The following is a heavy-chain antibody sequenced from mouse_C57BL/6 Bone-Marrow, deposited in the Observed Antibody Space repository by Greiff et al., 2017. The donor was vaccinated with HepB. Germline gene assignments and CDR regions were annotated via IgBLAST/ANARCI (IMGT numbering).Heavy chain of an antibody. CDR1: GYTFTSYW. CDR2: IYPGSGST. V-gene: IGHV1-55*01. D-gene: IGHD2-2*01. CDR3: ARLWLRRGYFDY. Sequence: QVQLKQPGAELVKPGASVKMSCKASGYTFTSYWITWVKQRPGQGLEWIGDIYPGSGSTNYNEKFKSKATLTVDTSSSTAYMQLSSLTSEDSAVYYCARLWLRRGYFDYWGQGTTLTVSS. J-gene: IGHJ2*01.